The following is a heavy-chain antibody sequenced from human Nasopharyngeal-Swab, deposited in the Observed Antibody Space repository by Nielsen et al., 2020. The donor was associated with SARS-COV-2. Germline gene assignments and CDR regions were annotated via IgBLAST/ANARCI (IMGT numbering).Heavy chain of an antibody. Sequence: ALVKVSCKASGYTFTSYYMHWVRQAPGQGLEWMGIINPSGGSTSYAQKFQGRVTMTRDTSTSTVYMELSSLRSEDTAVYYCARERAYGSGNYFYYYYGMDVWGQGTTVTVSS. CDR2: INPSGGST. V-gene: IGHV1-46*01. D-gene: IGHD3-10*01. J-gene: IGHJ6*02. CDR1: GYTFTSYY. CDR3: ARERAYGSGNYFYYYYGMDV.